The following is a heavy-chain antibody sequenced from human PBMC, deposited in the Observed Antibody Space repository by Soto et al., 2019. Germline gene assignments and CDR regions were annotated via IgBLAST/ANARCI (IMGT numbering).Heavy chain of an antibody. Sequence: QVQLVQSGTEVKKPGSSVAVSCQASAGTFNNHSLSWVRQAPGQGLEWMGRSIPILGRADYSQKFQGRLTLTVDKSTSTADMELSSLTSEDTAVYYCVIDLGYFDFWGRGTLVTVSS. V-gene: IGHV1-69*02. CDR1: AGTFNNHS. J-gene: IGHJ4*02. CDR3: VIDLGYFDF. D-gene: IGHD2-15*01. CDR2: SIPILGRA.